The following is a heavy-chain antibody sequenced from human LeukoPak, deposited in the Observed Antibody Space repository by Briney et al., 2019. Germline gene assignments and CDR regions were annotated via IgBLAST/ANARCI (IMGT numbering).Heavy chain of an antibody. CDR3: VAWQIAAAGTTYFDY. V-gene: IGHV1-2*02. D-gene: IGHD6-13*01. Sequence: ASVKVSCEASGYTFTGYYMRWVRQAPGQRLEGMGGSNPNRGGTNYAQKFQGRVTMTSDRSISTDYMELSGRRSDGTAVYYCVAWQIAAAGTTYFDYWGHRALVTASS. CDR2: SNPNRGGT. CDR1: GYTFTGYY. J-gene: IGHJ4*01.